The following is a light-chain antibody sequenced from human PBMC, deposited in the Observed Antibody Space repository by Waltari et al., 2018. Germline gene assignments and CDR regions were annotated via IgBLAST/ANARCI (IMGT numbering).Light chain of an antibody. CDR1: NIGSKG. CDR2: DDS. Sequence: SYVLTPPPSVSLAPGQTATITCGGDNIGSKGVHWYQQKPGQAPVLVLYDDSDRPSGIPARFSGSNSGNTATLTISRVEAGDEADYSCQVWDSSSDHVVFGGGTKLTVL. J-gene: IGLJ2*01. CDR3: QVWDSSSDHVV. V-gene: IGLV3-21*02.